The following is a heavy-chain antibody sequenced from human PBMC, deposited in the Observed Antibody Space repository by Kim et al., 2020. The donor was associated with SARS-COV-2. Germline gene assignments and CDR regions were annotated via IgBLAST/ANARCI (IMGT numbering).Heavy chain of an antibody. J-gene: IGHJ4*01. D-gene: IGHD6-25*01. Sequence: GGSLRLSCAASGFTFTNHDMAWVRQAPGKGLEYVSSISGSGVYSFYADSVRGPFIISRDNSRDTLFLQMHHLRADDTALYFCAKKFTTDGYTDYFGFWGQGTLVTVSS. CDR2: ISGSGVYS. CDR3: AKKFTTDGYTDYFGF. CDR1: GFTFTNHD. V-gene: IGHV3-23*01.